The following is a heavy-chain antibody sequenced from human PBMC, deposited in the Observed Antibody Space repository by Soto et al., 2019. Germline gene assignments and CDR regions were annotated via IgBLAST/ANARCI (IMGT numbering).Heavy chain of an antibody. V-gene: IGHV1-18*01. CDR3: ARIAAAGTNFDY. D-gene: IGHD6-13*01. CDR1: GYTFTRYG. J-gene: IGHJ4*02. Sequence: ASVKGSCKASGYTFTRYGISWVRQAPGQGLEWMGWISAYNGNTNYAQKLQGRVTMTTDTSTSTAYMELRSLRSDDTAVYYCARIAAAGTNFDYWGQGTLVTVSS. CDR2: ISAYNGNT.